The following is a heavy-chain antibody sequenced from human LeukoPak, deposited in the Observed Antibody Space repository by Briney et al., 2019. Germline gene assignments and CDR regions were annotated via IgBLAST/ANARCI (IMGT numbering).Heavy chain of an antibody. CDR1: GGSFSGYY. CDR3: AKANGWYGRGYFDL. Sequence: SETLSLTCAVYGGSFSGYYWSWIRQPPGKGLEWIGEINHSGSINYNPSLKSRVTISVDTSKNQFSLKLSSVTAADTAVYYCAKANGWYGRGYFDLWGRGTLVSVSS. V-gene: IGHV4-34*01. CDR2: INHSGSI. D-gene: IGHD6-19*01. J-gene: IGHJ2*01.